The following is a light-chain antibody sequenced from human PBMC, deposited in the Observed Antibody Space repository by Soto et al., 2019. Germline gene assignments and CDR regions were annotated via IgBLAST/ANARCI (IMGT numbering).Light chain of an antibody. V-gene: IGLV6-57*04. CDR3: QSYDSSNQAV. CDR2: EDN. J-gene: IGLJ2*01. CDR1: SGSIASNY. Sequence: NFMLTQPHSVSESPGKTVTISCTRSSGSIASNYVQWYQQRPGSAPTTVIYEDNQRPSGVPDRFSGSIDSSSNSASLTISGLKTEDEADYFRQSYDSSNQAVFGGGTQLTVL.